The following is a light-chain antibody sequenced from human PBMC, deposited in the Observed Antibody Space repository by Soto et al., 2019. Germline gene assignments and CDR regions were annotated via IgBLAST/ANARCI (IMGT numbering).Light chain of an antibody. CDR3: SSYTTSTTLYV. J-gene: IGLJ1*01. V-gene: IGLV2-14*01. Sequence: QSALAQPASVSGSPGQASTSSCTGTSSDVGNYNYVSWYQQHPGKAPQLMIFQVTNRASGVSTRFSGSKSGDTASLTISGLQAEDEADYYCSSYTTSTTLYVFGTGTKVTVL. CDR1: SSDVGNYNY. CDR2: QVT.